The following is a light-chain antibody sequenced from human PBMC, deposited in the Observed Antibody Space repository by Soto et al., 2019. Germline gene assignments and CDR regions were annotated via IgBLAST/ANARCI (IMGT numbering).Light chain of an antibody. CDR2: PAS. CDR1: QGISSY. V-gene: IGKV1-8*01. CDR3: QQYYSYPYT. J-gene: IGKJ2*01. Sequence: AIRMTQAPSSFSASTGDRVTITCRASQGISSYLAWYQQKPWKAPKLLIYPASTLKSGVPSRFSGSGSGTDFTLTISCLQSEDFATYYCQQYYSYPYTFGQGTKLEIK.